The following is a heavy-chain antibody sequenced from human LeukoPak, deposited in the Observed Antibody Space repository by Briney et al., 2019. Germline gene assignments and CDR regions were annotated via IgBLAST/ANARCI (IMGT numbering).Heavy chain of an antibody. D-gene: IGHD4-17*01. CDR3: STTTDAFDI. Sequence: GGSLRLSCAASGFSLSGSAIHWVRQASGKGLEWVGRITGKANNYATAYAASVTGRFTISRDDSKNMAYLQMNSLKSEDTAVYYCSTTTDAFDIWGQGTMVTVSS. J-gene: IGHJ3*02. CDR1: GFSLSGSA. CDR2: ITGKANNYAT. V-gene: IGHV3-73*01.